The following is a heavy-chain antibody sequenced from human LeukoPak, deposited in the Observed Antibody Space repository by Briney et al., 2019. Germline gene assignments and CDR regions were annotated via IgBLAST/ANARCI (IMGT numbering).Heavy chain of an antibody. CDR2: IYYSGST. CDR1: GGSISSYY. V-gene: IGHV4-59*08. CDR3: ARHHYDFWSGYPRAFDI. D-gene: IGHD3-3*01. Sequence: SETLSLTCTVSGGSISSYYRSWIRQPPGKGLEWIGYIYYSGSTNYNPSLKSRVTISVDTSKNQFSLKLSSVTAADTAVYYCARHHYDFWSGYPRAFDIWGQGTMVTVSS. J-gene: IGHJ3*02.